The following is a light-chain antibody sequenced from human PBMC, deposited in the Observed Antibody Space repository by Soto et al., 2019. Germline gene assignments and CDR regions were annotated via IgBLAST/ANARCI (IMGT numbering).Light chain of an antibody. CDR3: SSYTSSSTLVV. CDR1: SSDVGGYNY. J-gene: IGLJ2*01. CDR2: EVS. V-gene: IGLV2-14*01. Sequence: QSVLTQPASVSGSPGQSITISCTGTSSDVGGYNYVSWYHQHPGKAPKLMIYEVSNRPSGVSNRFSGSKSGNTASLAISGLQAEDEADYYCSSYTSSSTLVVFGGGTKLTVL.